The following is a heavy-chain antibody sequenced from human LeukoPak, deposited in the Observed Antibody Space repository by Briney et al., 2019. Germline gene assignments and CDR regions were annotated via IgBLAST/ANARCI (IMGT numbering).Heavy chain of an antibody. D-gene: IGHD6-19*01. CDR2: IIPILGIA. V-gene: IGHV1-69*02. CDR1: AGTFSSYT. Sequence: SVKVSCKASAGTFSSYTISWLRQAPGQGLEWLGRIIPILGIANYAQKFQGRVTITADKSTSTAYMELSSLRSEDTAVYYCARIAVAGTSALALVYWGQGTLVTVSS. CDR3: ARIAVAGTSALALVY. J-gene: IGHJ4*02.